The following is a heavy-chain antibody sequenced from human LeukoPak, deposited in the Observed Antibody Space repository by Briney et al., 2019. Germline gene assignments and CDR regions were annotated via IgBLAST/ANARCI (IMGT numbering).Heavy chain of an antibody. J-gene: IGHJ5*02. CDR3: ARGVRIVVVPAAEFDP. D-gene: IGHD2-2*01. CDR2: INPSGGST. CDR1: GYTFTSYY. Sequence: ASVTVSCTASGYTFTSYYMHWVGQAPGQGLEWMGIINPSGGSTSYAQKFQGRVTMTRDTSTSTVYMELSSLRSEDTAVYYCARGVRIVVVPAAEFDPWGQGTLVTVSS. V-gene: IGHV1-46*01.